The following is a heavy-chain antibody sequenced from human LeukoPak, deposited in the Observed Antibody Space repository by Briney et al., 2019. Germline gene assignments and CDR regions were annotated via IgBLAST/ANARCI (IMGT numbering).Heavy chain of an antibody. CDR2: IYPDDSDI. V-gene: IGHV5-51*01. CDR1: GYSFTNYW. CDR3: ARLQYSNGYVDY. J-gene: IGHJ4*02. D-gene: IGHD5-18*01. Sequence: GESLKISCTGSGYSFTNYWIGWVRQMPGKGLEWMGIIYPDDSDIRYRPSFQGQVTISADKSIATAYLQWSSLKASDTAMYYCARLQYSNGYVDYWGQGTLVTVSS.